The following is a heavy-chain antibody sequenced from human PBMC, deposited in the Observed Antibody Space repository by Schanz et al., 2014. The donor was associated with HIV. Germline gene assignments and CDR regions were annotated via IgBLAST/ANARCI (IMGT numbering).Heavy chain of an antibody. Sequence: QVPLVQSGAAVTQPGSSVTVSCKASGGTFNNSAINWVRQAPGQGLEWMGQGIPMFGTANFAQRFQGRVTITADESTRTAYMALSSLRPEDTAMYYCARGIPDDSSGYYANFYGMDVWGQGTTVTV. D-gene: IGHD3-22*01. CDR2: GIPMFGTA. V-gene: IGHV1-69*01. CDR3: ARGIPDDSSGYYANFYGMDV. CDR1: GGTFNNSA. J-gene: IGHJ6*02.